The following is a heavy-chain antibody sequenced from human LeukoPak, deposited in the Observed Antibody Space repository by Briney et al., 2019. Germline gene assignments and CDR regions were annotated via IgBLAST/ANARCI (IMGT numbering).Heavy chain of an antibody. CDR3: ARVGMVYAIGGITANWFDP. D-gene: IGHD2-8*01. J-gene: IGHJ5*02. CDR1: GGSFSGYY. Sequence: PSETLSLTCAVYGGSFSGYYWSWIRQPPGKGLEWIGEINHSGSTNYNPSLKSRVTISVDTSKNQFSLKLSSVTAADTAVYYCARVGMVYAIGGITANWFDPWGQGTLVTVSS. V-gene: IGHV4-34*01. CDR2: INHSGST.